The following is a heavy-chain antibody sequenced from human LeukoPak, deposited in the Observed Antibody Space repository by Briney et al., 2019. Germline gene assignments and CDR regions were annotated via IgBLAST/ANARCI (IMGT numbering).Heavy chain of an antibody. CDR2: IYYSGST. J-gene: IGHJ6*02. Sequence: SETLSLTCTVSGGSISSYYWSWIRQPPGKGLEWIGYIYYSGSTNNNPSLKSRVTISVDTSKNQFSLKLSSVTAADTAVYYCARDSIAYGSGSYYNVGQYPYYYYGMDVWGQGTTVTVSS. V-gene: IGHV4-59*01. CDR3: ARDSIAYGSGSYYNVGQYPYYYYGMDV. D-gene: IGHD3-10*01. CDR1: GGSISSYY.